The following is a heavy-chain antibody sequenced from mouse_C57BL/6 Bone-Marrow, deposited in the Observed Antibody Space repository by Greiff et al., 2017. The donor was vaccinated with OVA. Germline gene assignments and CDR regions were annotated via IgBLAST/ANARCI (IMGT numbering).Heavy chain of an antibody. CDR2: ISYDGSN. CDR1: GYSITSGYY. V-gene: IGHV3-6*01. CDR3: ARGARYYVDY. Sequence: EVKLQESGPGLVKPSQSLSLTCSVTGYSITSGYYWNWIRQFPGNKLEWMGYISYDGSNNYNPSLKNRISITRDTSENQFFLKLNSVTTEDTATYYCARGARYYVDYWGQGTTLTVSS. J-gene: IGHJ2*01.